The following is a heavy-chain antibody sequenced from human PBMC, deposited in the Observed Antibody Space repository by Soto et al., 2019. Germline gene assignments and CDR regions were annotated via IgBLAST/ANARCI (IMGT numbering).Heavy chain of an antibody. CDR1: GGTFSSYS. J-gene: IGHJ4*02. D-gene: IGHD1-1*01. CDR2: VVPKSGNI. CDR3: TRGGREKNWNAANFEY. Sequence: QVQLVQSGAEVKKPGSSVKVSCKAPGGTFSSYSINWVRQAPGQGLEWMGRVVPKSGNINFVRKFQGRLTMTADKSTRTAFLALSSLRPEDTAVYYCTRGGREKNWNAANFEYWGQGTQVNVSS. V-gene: IGHV1-69*08.